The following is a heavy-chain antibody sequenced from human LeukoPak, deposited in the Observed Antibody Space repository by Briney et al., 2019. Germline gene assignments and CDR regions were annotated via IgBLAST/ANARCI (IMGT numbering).Heavy chain of an antibody. J-gene: IGHJ6*02. CDR3: ASSVEYSSSSSYYYCGMDV. Sequence: GASVKVSCKASGYTFTSYGISWVRQAPGQGLEWMGWISAYNGNTNYAQKLQGRVTMTTDTSTSTAYMELRSLRSDDTAVYYCASSVEYSSSSSYYYCGMDVWGQGTTVTVSS. CDR2: ISAYNGNT. V-gene: IGHV1-18*01. D-gene: IGHD6-6*01. CDR1: GYTFTSYG.